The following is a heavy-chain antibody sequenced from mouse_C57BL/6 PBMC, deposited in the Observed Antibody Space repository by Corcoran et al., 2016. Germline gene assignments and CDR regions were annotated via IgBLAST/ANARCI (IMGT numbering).Heavy chain of an antibody. CDR1: GYTFTTYG. Sequence: QIQLVQSGPELKKPGETVKISCKASGYTFTTYGMSWVKQAPGKGLKWMGWINTYSGVPTYADDFKGRFAFSLETSASTAYLQINNLKNEDTATYFWARGVYYGSSSYYAMDYWGQGTSVTVSS. J-gene: IGHJ4*01. D-gene: IGHD1-1*01. CDR2: INTYSGVP. CDR3: ARGVYYGSSSYYAMDY. V-gene: IGHV9-3*01.